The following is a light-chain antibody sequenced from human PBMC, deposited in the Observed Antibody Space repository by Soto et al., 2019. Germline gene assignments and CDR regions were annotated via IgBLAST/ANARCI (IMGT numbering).Light chain of an antibody. CDR2: NAF. Sequence: QSALTQPASVSGSPGQSITISCTGTTTDVGGYNFVSWYQHHPGKAPKLKIYNAFDRPSGVSNRFSGSKSGNTASLTISGLQAEDEAHYYCSSYTRGRVVFGGGTKLTVL. CDR3: SSYTRGRVV. CDR1: TTDVGGYNF. J-gene: IGLJ2*01. V-gene: IGLV2-14*03.